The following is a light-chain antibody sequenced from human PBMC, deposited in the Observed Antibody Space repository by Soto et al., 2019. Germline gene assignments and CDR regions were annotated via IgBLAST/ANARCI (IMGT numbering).Light chain of an antibody. CDR1: SSDVGSYNR. V-gene: IGLV2-18*02. J-gene: IGLJ2*01. Sequence: QSALTQPPSVSGSPGQSVTISCTGTSSDVGSYNRVSWYQQPPGTAPKLMIFEVSNRPSGVPDRFSGSKSGNTASLTISGLQAEDEADDYCSSYTSSSTLVFGGGTKVTVL. CDR3: SSYTSSSTLV. CDR2: EVS.